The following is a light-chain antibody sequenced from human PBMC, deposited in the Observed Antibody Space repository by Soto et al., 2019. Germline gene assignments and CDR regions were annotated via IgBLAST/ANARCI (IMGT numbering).Light chain of an antibody. J-gene: IGLJ1*01. CDR1: GSDVGAYDY. CDR3: SSYANTNNFV. V-gene: IGLV2-8*01. Sequence: QSALTQPPSASGSPGQSVTISCTGTGSDVGAYDYVSWYQQHPGEAPKLMIYEVTKRPSGVPDRFSGSKSGNTASLTVSGLQAEDEADYYCSSYANTNNFVFGTGTKLTVL. CDR2: EVT.